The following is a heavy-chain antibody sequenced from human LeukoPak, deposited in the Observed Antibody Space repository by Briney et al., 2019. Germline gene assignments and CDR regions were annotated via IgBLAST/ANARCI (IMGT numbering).Heavy chain of an antibody. CDR2: IYSGGST. CDR1: GFTVSSNY. J-gene: IGHJ4*02. D-gene: IGHD3-22*01. Sequence: GGSLRLSCSASGFTVSSNYMSWVRQAPGKGLEWVSVIYSGGSTYYADSVKGRFTISRDNSKNTLYLQMNSLRAEDTAVYYCAKRRGYYDSSGYYYDYWGQGTLVTVSS. V-gene: IGHV3-66*04. CDR3: AKRRGYYDSSGYYYDY.